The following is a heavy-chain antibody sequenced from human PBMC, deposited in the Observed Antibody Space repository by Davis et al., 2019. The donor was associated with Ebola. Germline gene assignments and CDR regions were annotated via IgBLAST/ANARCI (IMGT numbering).Heavy chain of an antibody. V-gene: IGHV3-30*02. CDR3: AKGRTIPLALDF. CDR1: GFPFSDYG. D-gene: IGHD2-2*02. CDR2: IRYDGGNQ. Sequence: GSLRLSCAASGFPFSDYGMHWVRQFADKGLEWVAFIRYDGGNQAYADSVRGRFTVSRDNSKNTVDLQMNSLRGEDTALYYCAKGRTIPLALDFWGQGTLVTVSS. J-gene: IGHJ4*02.